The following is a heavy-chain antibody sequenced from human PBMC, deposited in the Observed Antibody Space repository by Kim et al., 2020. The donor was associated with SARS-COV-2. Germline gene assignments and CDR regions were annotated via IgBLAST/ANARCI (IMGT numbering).Heavy chain of an antibody. Sequence: SETLSLTCTVSGGSISSSSYYWGWIRQPPGKGLEWIESIYYSGSTYYNPSLKSRVTISVDTSKNQFSLKLSSVTAADTAVYYCARERGAQTGYYIVRDAFDIWGQGTMVTVSS. CDR1: GGSISSSSYY. CDR3: ARERGAQTGYYIVRDAFDI. CDR2: IYYSGST. J-gene: IGHJ3*02. D-gene: IGHD3-9*01. V-gene: IGHV4-39*07.